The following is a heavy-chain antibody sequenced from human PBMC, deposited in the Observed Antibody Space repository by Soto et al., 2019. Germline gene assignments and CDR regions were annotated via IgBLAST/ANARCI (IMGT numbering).Heavy chain of an antibody. CDR2: ISAYNGNT. CDR1: GYTFTSYG. Sequence: ASVKVSCKASGYTFTSYGITWVRQAPGQGLEWMGWISAYNGNTNYAQKLQGRVTMTTYTSTSTAYMELRSLRSEDTAVYYCAGPPELTRIYYYYGMDVWGKGTTVTVSS. V-gene: IGHV1-18*01. CDR3: AGPPELTRIYYYYGMDV. D-gene: IGHD1-7*01. J-gene: IGHJ6*04.